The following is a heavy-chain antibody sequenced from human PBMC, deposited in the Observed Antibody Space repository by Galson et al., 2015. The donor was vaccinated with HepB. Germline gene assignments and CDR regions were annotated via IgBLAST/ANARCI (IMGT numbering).Heavy chain of an antibody. CDR3: AKVQGYDFWSGYQDYFDY. D-gene: IGHD3-3*01. CDR1: RFTFSSYA. Sequence: SLRLSCAASRFTFSSYAMSWVRQAPGKGLEWVSAISGSGGNTYYADSVQGRFTISRDNSKNTLYLQMNSLRAEDTAVYYCAKVQGYDFWSGYQDYFDYWGQGTLVSVSS. J-gene: IGHJ4*02. CDR2: ISGSGGNT. V-gene: IGHV3-23*01.